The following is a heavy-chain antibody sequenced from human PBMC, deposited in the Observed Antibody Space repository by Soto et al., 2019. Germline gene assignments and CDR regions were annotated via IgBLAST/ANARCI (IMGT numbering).Heavy chain of an antibody. CDR2: IYTSGST. J-gene: IGHJ6*02. Sequence: SETLSLTCTVSGGSISSYYWSWIRQPAGKGLEWIGRIYTSGSTNYNPSLKSRVTMSVDTSKNQFSLKLSSVTAADTAVYYCARGGDSSGWYNEIYYSYFGMDVWGQGTTVTVYS. V-gene: IGHV4-4*07. CDR1: GGSISSYY. D-gene: IGHD6-19*01. CDR3: ARGGDSSGWYNEIYYSYFGMDV.